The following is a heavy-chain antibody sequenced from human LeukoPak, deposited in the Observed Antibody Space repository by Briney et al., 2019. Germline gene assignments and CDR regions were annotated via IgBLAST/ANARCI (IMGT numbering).Heavy chain of an antibody. J-gene: IGHJ4*02. Sequence: ASVKVSCKASGYTFTTYGVSWVRQAPGQGLEWMGCISTHNGDTNYAQKVQDRVTMTTDTSTNTAYMELRGLRSDDTAVYYCARGGFYYDSSGYLESFDYWGQGTLVTVSS. D-gene: IGHD3-22*01. CDR3: ARGGFYYDSSGYLESFDY. CDR2: ISTHNGDT. V-gene: IGHV1-18*01. CDR1: GYTFTTYG.